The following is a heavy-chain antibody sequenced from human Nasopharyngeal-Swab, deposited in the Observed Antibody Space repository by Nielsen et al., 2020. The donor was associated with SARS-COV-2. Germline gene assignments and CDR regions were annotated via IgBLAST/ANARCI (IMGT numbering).Heavy chain of an antibody. J-gene: IGHJ4*02. V-gene: IGHV3-30*02. D-gene: IGHD2-21*01. CDR2: IRYDGSNK. Sequence: WIRQPPGKGLEWVAFIRYDGSNKYYADSVKGRFTISRDNSKNTLYLQMNSLRAEDTAVYYCAKDLFPPLDYWGQGTLVTVSS. CDR3: AKDLFPPLDY.